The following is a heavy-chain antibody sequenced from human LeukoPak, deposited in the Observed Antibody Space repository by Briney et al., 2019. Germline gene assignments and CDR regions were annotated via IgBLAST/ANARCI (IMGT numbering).Heavy chain of an antibody. CDR1: GGTFCSYA. CDR3: AREGAIVVVITTSYCFDY. CDR2: IIPIFGTA. D-gene: IGHD3-22*01. J-gene: IGHJ4*02. Sequence: SVKVSCKASGGTFCSYAISWVRQAPGQGLEWMGRIIPIFGTANYAQKFQGRVTITTDESTSTAYMELSSLRSEDTAVYYCAREGAIVVVITTSYCFDYWGQGTLVTVSS. V-gene: IGHV1-69*05.